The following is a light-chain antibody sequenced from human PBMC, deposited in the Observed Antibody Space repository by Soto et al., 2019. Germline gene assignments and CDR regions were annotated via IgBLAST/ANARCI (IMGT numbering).Light chain of an antibody. J-gene: IGKJ1*01. V-gene: IGKV1-33*01. CDR3: QQSYSSPPT. CDR2: DAS. CDR1: QDISNY. Sequence: DIQMTQSASSLSASVGDIFTITCQASQDISNYLNWYQQKPGKAPKLLIYDASNLETGVPSSFSGSGSGTDFTFTISSLQPEDFATYYCQQSYSSPPTFGQGTKVDIK.